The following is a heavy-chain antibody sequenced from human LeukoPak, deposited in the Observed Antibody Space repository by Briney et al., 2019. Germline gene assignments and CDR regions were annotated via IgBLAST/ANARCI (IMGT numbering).Heavy chain of an antibody. J-gene: IGHJ4*02. CDR2: INSDGSST. CDR1: GFTFSSYW. Sequence: GGSLRLSCAASGFTFSSYWMHWVRQAPGKGLVWVSRINSDGSSTSYADSVKGRFTISRDNAKNSLYLQMSSLRPEDMALYYCAKSIGYSSGWYDYWGQGTLVTVSS. D-gene: IGHD6-19*01. V-gene: IGHV3-74*01. CDR3: AKSIGYSSGWYDY.